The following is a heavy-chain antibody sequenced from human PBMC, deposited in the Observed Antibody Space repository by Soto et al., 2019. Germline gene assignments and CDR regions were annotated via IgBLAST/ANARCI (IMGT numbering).Heavy chain of an antibody. CDR1: GFTFSNYY. J-gene: IGHJ4*02. V-gene: IGHV3-74*01. CDR3: VRYNWDTPQY. D-gene: IGHD1-20*01. Sequence: EVQLVESGGGLVQPGESLRLSCAASGFTFSNYYMYWVRQAPGKGLVWVAGINPTGSVSAYADSVKGRFTISRDNAKNTLYLQMDSLTDADTAVFYCVRYNWDTPQYWGQGTLVTVSS. CDR2: INPTGSVS.